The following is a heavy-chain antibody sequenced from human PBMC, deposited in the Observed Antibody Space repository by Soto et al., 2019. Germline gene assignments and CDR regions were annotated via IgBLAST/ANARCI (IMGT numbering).Heavy chain of an antibody. Sequence: ITLNESGPTQVKPRQTLTLTCTFSGFSLTTSVVGVGWIRQSPGKAPEWLALIYWDDDKRYSPSLKSRLTITKDTSKNQVVLTMADLDPADTATYYCAHRVLRTVFGLVTTTAIYFDFWGQGTRVAVSS. CDR3: AHRVLRTVFGLVTTTAIYFDF. CDR2: IYWDDDK. J-gene: IGHJ4*02. CDR1: GFSLTTSVVG. D-gene: IGHD3-3*01. V-gene: IGHV2-5*02.